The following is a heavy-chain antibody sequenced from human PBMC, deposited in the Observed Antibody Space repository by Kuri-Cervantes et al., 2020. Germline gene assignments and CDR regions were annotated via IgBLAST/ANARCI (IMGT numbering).Heavy chain of an antibody. J-gene: IGHJ4*02. CDR3: ARVEGYYGSGSPSLLHFDY. CDR2: IYYSGST. CDR1: VGSISSGGYY. V-gene: IGHV4-31*03. D-gene: IGHD3-10*01. Sequence: SETLSLTCTVSVGSISSGGYYWSWIRQHPGKGLEWIGYIYYSGSTYYNPSLKSRVTISVDTSKNQFSLKLSSVTAADTAVYYCARVEGYYGSGSPSLLHFDYWGQGTLVTVSS.